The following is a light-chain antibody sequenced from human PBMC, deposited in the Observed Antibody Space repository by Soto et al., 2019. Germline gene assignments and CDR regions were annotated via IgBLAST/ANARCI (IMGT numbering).Light chain of an antibody. CDR1: QSISSW. V-gene: IGKV1-5*03. CDR3: QQYGSSPLT. Sequence: DIQMTQSPSTLSASVGDRVTITCRASQSISSWLAWYQQKPGKAPKLLIYKASSLESGVPSRFSGSGSGTEFTLTISSLQPDDFAVYYCQQYGSSPLTFGGGTKVDIK. CDR2: KAS. J-gene: IGKJ4*01.